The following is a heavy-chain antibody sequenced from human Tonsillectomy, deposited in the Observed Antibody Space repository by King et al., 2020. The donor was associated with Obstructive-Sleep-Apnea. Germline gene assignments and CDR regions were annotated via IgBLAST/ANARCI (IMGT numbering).Heavy chain of an antibody. CDR3: ARSTYVGSVYFDY. CDR1: GGSVSTSHY. V-gene: IGHV4-39*07. D-gene: IGHD3-22*01. J-gene: IGHJ4*02. Sequence: LQLQESGPGLLKPSETLSLTCTVSGGSVSTSHYWGWIRQPPGKGLEWIGSMHYSGSTHFNPSLGSRLTILLDTSKNECSLKLYSLTAADTAMYYCARSTYVGSVYFDYWAQGSLVTVSS. CDR2: MHYSGST.